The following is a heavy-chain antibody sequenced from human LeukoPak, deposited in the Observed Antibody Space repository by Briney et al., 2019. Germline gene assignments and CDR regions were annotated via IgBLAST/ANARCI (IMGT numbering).Heavy chain of an antibody. CDR3: AKDRLPLSSAYYYVPFDY. CDR1: RFTFSSYA. V-gene: IGHV3-23*01. CDR2: ISASGGYT. Sequence: PGGSLRLSCAASRFTFSSYAMNWVRQAPGKGLEWVSGISASGGYTYYADSVKGRFTISRDNSKNTLYLQMNSLRVEDTAVYYCAKDRLPLSSAYYYVPFDYWGQGTLVTASS. D-gene: IGHD3-22*01. J-gene: IGHJ4*02.